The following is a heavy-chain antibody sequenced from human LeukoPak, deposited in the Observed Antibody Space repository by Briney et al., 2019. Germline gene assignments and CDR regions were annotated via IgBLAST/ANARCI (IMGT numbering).Heavy chain of an antibody. CDR1: GFTFSSYS. D-gene: IGHD3-22*01. CDR3: ARTYYYDSSGYHPFDY. Sequence: GGSLRLSCAASGFTFSSYSMNWVRQAPGKGLEWVAVIWYDGSNKYYADSVKGRFTISRDNSKNTLYLQMNSLRAEDTAVYYCARTYYYDSSGYHPFDYWGQGTLVTVSS. V-gene: IGHV3-33*08. CDR2: IWYDGSNK. J-gene: IGHJ4*02.